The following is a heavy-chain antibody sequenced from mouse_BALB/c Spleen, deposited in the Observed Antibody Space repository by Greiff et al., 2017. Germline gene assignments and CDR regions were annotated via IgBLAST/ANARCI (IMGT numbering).Heavy chain of an antibody. V-gene: IGHV1-4*02. J-gene: IGHJ2*01. Sequence: QVQLKQSAAELARPGASVKMSCKASGYTFTSYTMHWVKQRPGQGLEWIGYINPSSGYTEYNQKFKDKTTLTADKSSSTAYMQLSSLTSEDSAVYYCARWGYRYDDYFDYWGQGTTLTVSS. D-gene: IGHD2-14*01. CDR3: ARWGYRYDDYFDY. CDR1: GYTFTSYT. CDR2: INPSSGYT.